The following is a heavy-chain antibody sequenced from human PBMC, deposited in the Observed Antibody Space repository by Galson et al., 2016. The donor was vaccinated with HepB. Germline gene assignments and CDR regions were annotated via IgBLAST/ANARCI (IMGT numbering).Heavy chain of an antibody. J-gene: IGHJ4*02. CDR2: IYSDGSTK. D-gene: IGHD2-2*01. CDR1: GFTFSSYW. Sequence: SLRLSCAASGFTFSSYWMSWVRQAPGKGLEWVATIYSDGSTKYYADSVKGRFTISRDNSKNTLDLQMSSLKVEDTAVYYCARMYCSSSSCYFDSWGQGALVTVSS. CDR3: ARMYCSSSSCYFDS. V-gene: IGHV3-33*08.